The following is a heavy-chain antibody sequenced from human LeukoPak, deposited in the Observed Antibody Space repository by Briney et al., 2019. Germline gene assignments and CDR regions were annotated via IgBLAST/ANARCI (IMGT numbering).Heavy chain of an antibody. CDR1: EFTFSDYY. J-gene: IGHJ5*01. Sequence: SGGSLRLSCAASEFTFSDYYMSWIRQAPGRGLEWLATIWPDGSEKRYVDSLRGRVTISRDNVERSLYLQMNSLRAEDTAVYYCAKLKGQVTTWDSWGLGIRVTVSS. CDR2: IWPDGSEK. D-gene: IGHD2-21*02. CDR3: AKLKGQVTTWDS. V-gene: IGHV3-7*03.